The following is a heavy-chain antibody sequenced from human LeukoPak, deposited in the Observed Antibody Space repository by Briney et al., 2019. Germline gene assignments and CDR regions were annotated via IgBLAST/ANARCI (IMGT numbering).Heavy chain of an antibody. CDR1: GGSISSGGYY. D-gene: IGHD3-10*01. CDR2: IYYSGST. CDR3: ARTTYYYGSGSSPHLDY. J-gene: IGHJ4*02. V-gene: IGHV4-31*03. Sequence: SQTLSLTCTVSGGSISSGGYYWSWIRQHPGKGLEWIGYIYYSGSTYYNPFLKSRVAISVDTSKNQFSLKLSSVTAADTAVYYCARTTYYYGSGSSPHLDYWGQGTLVTVSS.